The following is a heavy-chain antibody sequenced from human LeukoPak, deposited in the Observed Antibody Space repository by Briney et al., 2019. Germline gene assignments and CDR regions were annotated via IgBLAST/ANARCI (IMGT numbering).Heavy chain of an antibody. J-gene: IGHJ4*02. CDR3: VSFYETY. D-gene: IGHD2-2*01. V-gene: IGHV3-74*01. Sequence: AGGSLRLSCAASGNYWMHWVRQAPGKGLVWVSHINSDGSWTTYVDSVKGRFTISKDNAKNMVYLQMNNLRAEDTAVYYCVSFYETYWGRGTLATVSS. CDR2: INSDGSWT. CDR1: GNYW.